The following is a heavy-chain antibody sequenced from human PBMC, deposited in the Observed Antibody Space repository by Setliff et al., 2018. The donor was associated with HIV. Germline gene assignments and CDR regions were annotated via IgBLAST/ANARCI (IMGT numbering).Heavy chain of an antibody. CDR2: INPNSGGT. J-gene: IGHJ6*03. Sequence: ASVKVSCKASGYTFTGYYMHWVRQAPGQGLEWMGWINPNSGGTNYAQKFQGRVTMTRDTSISTAYMELSRLRSDDTAVYYCERVGRNFVATMSADYYYYMDVWGKGTTVTVSS. CDR1: GYTFTGYY. V-gene: IGHV1-2*02. CDR3: ERVGRNFVATMSADYYYYMDV. D-gene: IGHD5-12*01.